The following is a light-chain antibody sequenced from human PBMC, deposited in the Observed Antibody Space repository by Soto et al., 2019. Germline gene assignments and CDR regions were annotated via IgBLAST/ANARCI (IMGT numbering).Light chain of an antibody. J-gene: IGKJ1*01. CDR1: QILLHSNGYNY. V-gene: IGKV2-28*01. Sequence: DIVITQSPLSLSVTPGEPAFISCRCSQILLHSNGYNYLDWYLQKPGQSPQLLIYFVSNRASGVPDRFSGSGSGTDFTLKISRVEPEDVGVYYCMQALQTRTFGQGTKVDIK. CDR3: MQALQTRT. CDR2: FVS.